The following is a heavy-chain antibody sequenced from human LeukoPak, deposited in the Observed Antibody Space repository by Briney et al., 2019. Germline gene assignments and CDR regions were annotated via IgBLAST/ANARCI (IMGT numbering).Heavy chain of an antibody. CDR2: ISAYNGNT. D-gene: IGHD1-7*01. V-gene: IGHV1-18*01. CDR3: ARAPSITGTTPPGY. Sequence: ASVKVSCKASGYTFNSYGISWVRQAPGQGLEWMGWISAYNGNTNYAQKLQGRVTMTTDTSTSIAYMELRSLRSDDTAVYYCARAPSITGTTPPGYWGQGTLVTVSS. CDR1: GYTFNSYG. J-gene: IGHJ4*02.